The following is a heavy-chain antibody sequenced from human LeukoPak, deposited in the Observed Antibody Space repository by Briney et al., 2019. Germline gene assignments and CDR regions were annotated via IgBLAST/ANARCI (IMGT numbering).Heavy chain of an antibody. D-gene: IGHD1-7*01. J-gene: IGHJ4*02. CDR1: GYAISSGYY. CDR2: FYPGEST. Sequence: SETLSLTCAVSGYAISSGYYWGWIRPPPGKGLEWIGSFYPGESTYYNPSLKSRVTMSVDTSKNQFSLNLSSVTAADTAVYYCARGTTRLCPDYWGQGTLVIVSS. V-gene: IGHV4-38-2*01. CDR3: ARGTTRLCPDY.